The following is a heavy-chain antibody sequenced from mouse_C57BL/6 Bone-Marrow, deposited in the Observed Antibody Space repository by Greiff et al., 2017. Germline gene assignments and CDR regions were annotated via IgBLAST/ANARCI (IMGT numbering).Heavy chain of an antibody. CDR3: AREENWGFAY. J-gene: IGHJ3*01. CDR2: IYPRSGNT. D-gene: IGHD4-1*01. V-gene: IGHV1-81*01. Sequence: QVQLQQPGAELARPGASVKLSCKASGYTFTSYGISWVKQRTGQGLEWIGEIYPRSGNTYYNEKFKGKATLTADKSSSTAYMELRSLTSEDSAVYFCAREENWGFAYWGQGTLVTVSA. CDR1: GYTFTSYG.